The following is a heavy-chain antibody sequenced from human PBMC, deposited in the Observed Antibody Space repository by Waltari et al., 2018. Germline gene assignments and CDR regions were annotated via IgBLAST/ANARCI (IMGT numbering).Heavy chain of an antibody. CDR2: INHAANT. J-gene: IGHJ6*02. D-gene: IGHD2-15*01. V-gene: IGHV4-34*01. CDR1: GGSFTGYY. CDR3: VRLEDCSGPGGNCYSGDPFAMDV. Sequence: QVQLQQWGAGLLQPSETLSLTCAVYGGSFTGYYWGWVRQPPGKGLEWIGEINHAANTNYNPSLRSRVIMSVDTSKNQFSLKLTFVTAADTGVYYCVRLEDCSGPGGNCYSGDPFAMDVWGQGTTVTVSS.